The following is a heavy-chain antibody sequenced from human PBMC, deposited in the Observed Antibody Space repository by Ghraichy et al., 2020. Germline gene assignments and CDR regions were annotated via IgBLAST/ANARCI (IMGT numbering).Heavy chain of an antibody. J-gene: IGHJ4*02. CDR2: MNPNSGNT. V-gene: IGHV1-8*03. D-gene: IGHD1-7*01. Sequence: ASVKVSCKASGYTFTSYDINWVRQATGQGLEWMGWMNPNSGNTGYAQKFQGRVTITRNTSISTAYMELSSLRSEDTAVYYCARGNWNYVGFDYWGQGTLVTVSS. CDR1: GYTFTSYD. CDR3: ARGNWNYVGFDY.